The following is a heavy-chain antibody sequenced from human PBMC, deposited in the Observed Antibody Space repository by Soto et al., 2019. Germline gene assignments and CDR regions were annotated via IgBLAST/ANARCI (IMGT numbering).Heavy chain of an antibody. CDR1: GYSFTSYW. CDR3: ARLEVGPYDFWSGYHRDV. D-gene: IGHD3-3*01. J-gene: IGHJ6*02. CDR2: IDPSDSYT. Sequence: PGESLKICCKGSGYSFTSYWISWVRQMPGKGLEWMGRIDPSDSYTNYSPSFQGHVTISADKSISTAYLQWSSLKASDTAMYYCARLEVGPYDFWSGYHRDVWGQGTTVTVSS. V-gene: IGHV5-10-1*01.